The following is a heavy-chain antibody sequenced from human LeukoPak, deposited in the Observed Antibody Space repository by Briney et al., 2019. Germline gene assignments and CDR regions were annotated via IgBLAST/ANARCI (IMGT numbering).Heavy chain of an antibody. J-gene: IGHJ4*02. CDR2: ISGSGGST. Sequence: GSVRLSCAASGLSFSSYAMSWVRRAPGKGLECVSVISGSGGSTNYADSVKGRFTISRDNSKNTVYLQMKSLRAEDTAAYYCAKGHSDYGTGFDLWLQGTVLGDSS. CDR1: GLSFSSYA. D-gene: IGHD4-17*01. V-gene: IGHV3-23*01. CDR3: AKGHSDYGTGFDL.